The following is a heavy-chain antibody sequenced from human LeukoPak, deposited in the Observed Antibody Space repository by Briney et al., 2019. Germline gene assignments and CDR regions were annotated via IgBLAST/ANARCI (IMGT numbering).Heavy chain of an antibody. D-gene: IGHD6-19*01. CDR1: GFTFSSYS. CDR2: ISSSSSYI. Sequence: PGGSLRLSCAASGFTFSSYSMNWVRQAPGKGLEWVSSISSSSSYIYYADSVKGRFTISRDIAKNSLYLQMNSLRAEDTAVYYCARDGPYSSGWYDYWGQGTLVTVSS. CDR3: ARDGPYSSGWYDY. V-gene: IGHV3-21*01. J-gene: IGHJ4*02.